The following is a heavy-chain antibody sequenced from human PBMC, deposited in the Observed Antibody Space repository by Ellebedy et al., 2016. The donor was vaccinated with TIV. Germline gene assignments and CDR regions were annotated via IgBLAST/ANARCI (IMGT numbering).Heavy chain of an antibody. V-gene: IGHV3-33*01. CDR3: ARARYYYDSSGYHDAFDI. J-gene: IGHJ3*02. D-gene: IGHD3-22*01. Sequence: GESLKISCAASGFTFSSYGMHWVRQAPGKGLEWVAVIWYDGSNKYYADSVKGRFTISRDNSKNTLYLQMNSLRAEDTAVYYCARARYYYDSSGYHDAFDIWGQGTMVTVSS. CDR2: IWYDGSNK. CDR1: GFTFSSYG.